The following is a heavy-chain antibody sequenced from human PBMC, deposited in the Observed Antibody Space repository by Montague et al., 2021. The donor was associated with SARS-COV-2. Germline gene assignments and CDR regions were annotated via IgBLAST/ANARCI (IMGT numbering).Heavy chain of an antibody. D-gene: IGHD6-13*01. CDR3: ARAPIYRSSWYAYFDY. Sequence: SETLSLTCAVSGDSMNNYYWSWIRQPPGKGLEWIGYINYSGSTHYNPSLQSRVTLSKDTSKNQFSLRLTSVTAADTAIYFCARAPIYRSSWYAYFDYWGQGTPVTVSS. CDR1: GDSMNNYY. V-gene: IGHV4-59*01. CDR2: INYSGST. J-gene: IGHJ4*02.